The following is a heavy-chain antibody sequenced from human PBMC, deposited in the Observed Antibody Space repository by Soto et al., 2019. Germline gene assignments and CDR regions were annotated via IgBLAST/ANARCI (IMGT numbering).Heavy chain of an antibody. J-gene: IGHJ4*02. D-gene: IGHD3-3*01. Sequence: KPSETLSLTCTVSGGSISSGDYYWSWIRQPPGKGLEWIGYIYYSGSTYYNPSLKSRVTISVDTSKNQFSLKLSSVTAADTAVYYCARQTYGYYTFFDYWGQGTLVTVSS. V-gene: IGHV4-30-4*01. CDR1: GGSISSGDYY. CDR3: ARQTYGYYTFFDY. CDR2: IYYSGST.